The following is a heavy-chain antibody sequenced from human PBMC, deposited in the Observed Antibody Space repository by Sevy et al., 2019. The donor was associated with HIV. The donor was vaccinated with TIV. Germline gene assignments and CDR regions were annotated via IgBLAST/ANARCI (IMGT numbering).Heavy chain of an antibody. CDR3: ASEGYESSGYYH. CDR2: ISGSGGYT. V-gene: IGHV3-23*01. CDR1: GFTFSSYA. J-gene: IGHJ5*02. Sequence: GGSLRLSCAASGFTFSSYAMTGVRQAPGKGLEWVSAISGSGGYTYYADSVKGRFTISRDNSKKTLDLQMHSLRAEDTAVYYCASEGYESSGYYHWGQGTLVTVSS. D-gene: IGHD3-22*01.